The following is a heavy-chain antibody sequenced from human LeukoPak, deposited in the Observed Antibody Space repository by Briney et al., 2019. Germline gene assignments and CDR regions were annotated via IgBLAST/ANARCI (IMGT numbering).Heavy chain of an antibody. Sequence: SETLSLTCTVSGGSFNSYYWSWIRQPPGKGLEWIGQIFYIGSTNYNPSLKSRVTISVDTSKNHVSLNLTSVTAADAAVYYCARSLGGSYDYWGQGTLVTVSS. D-gene: IGHD1-26*01. V-gene: IGHV4-59*01. CDR3: ARSLGGSYDY. J-gene: IGHJ4*02. CDR1: GGSFNSYY. CDR2: IFYIGST.